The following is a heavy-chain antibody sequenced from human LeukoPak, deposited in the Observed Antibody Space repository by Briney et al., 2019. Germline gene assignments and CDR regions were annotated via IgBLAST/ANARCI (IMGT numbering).Heavy chain of an antibody. Sequence: PGGSLRLSCAASGFTISSNYMSWVRQAPGKGLEWVSVIYSGGSTYYADSVKGRFTISRDNSKNTLYLQMNSLRAEDTAVYYCARVPRGNYYHFDSWGQGTLVTVSS. CDR3: ARVPRGNYYHFDS. D-gene: IGHD1-26*01. V-gene: IGHV3-66*01. CDR1: GFTISSNY. J-gene: IGHJ4*02. CDR2: IYSGGST.